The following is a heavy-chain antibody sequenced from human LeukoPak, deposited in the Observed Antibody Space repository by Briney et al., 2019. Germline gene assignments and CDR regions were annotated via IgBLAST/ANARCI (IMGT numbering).Heavy chain of an antibody. CDR1: GFTFSDYY. Sequence: GGSLRLSCAASGFTFSDYYMSWIRQVPGKGLEWVSYISSSGSTIYYADSVKGRFTISRDNAKNSLYLQMDSLRAEDTALYYCGRDLSGWYGPDYWGQGTLVTVSS. CDR2: ISSSGSTI. D-gene: IGHD6-19*01. J-gene: IGHJ4*02. V-gene: IGHV3-11*01. CDR3: GRDLSGWYGPDY.